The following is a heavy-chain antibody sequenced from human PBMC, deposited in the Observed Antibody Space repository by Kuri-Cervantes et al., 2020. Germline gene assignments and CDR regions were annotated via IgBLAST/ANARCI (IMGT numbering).Heavy chain of an antibody. D-gene: IGHD4-17*01. CDR3: ARDTPNYGDYADAFDI. CDR1: GYTFTSYG. Sequence: ASVKVSCKASGYTFTSYGISWVRQAPGQGLEWMGWISAYNGNTNYAQKLQGRVTMTTDTSTSTAYMELRSLRSDDTAVYCCARDTPNYGDYADAFDIWGQGTMVTVSS. J-gene: IGHJ3*02. CDR2: ISAYNGNT. V-gene: IGHV1-18*01.